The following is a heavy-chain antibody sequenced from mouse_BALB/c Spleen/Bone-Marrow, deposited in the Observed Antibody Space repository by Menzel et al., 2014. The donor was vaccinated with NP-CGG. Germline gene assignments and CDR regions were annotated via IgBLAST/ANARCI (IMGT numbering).Heavy chain of an antibody. Sequence: VQLQQSGPELVKPGASVKVSCKASGYAFTNYNIYWVKQRHGKSLEWIGYIDLYNGGTSYNQKFKGKATLTVDKSSSTAYMHLNSLTSEDSAVYYCARLGDGYYDALDYWGQGTSGTVSS. V-gene: IGHV1S135*01. CDR1: GYAFTNYN. CDR3: ARLGDGYYDALDY. CDR2: IDLYNGGT. D-gene: IGHD2-3*01. J-gene: IGHJ4*01.